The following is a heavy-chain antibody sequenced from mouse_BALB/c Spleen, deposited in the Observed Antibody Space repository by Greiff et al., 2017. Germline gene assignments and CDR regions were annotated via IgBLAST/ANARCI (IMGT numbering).Heavy chain of an antibody. CDR1: GYTFTSYT. CDR2: INPSSGYT. V-gene: IGHV1-4*01. Sequence: VKLMESGAELARPGASVKMSCKASGYTFTSYTMHWVKQRPGQGLEWIGYINPSSGYTNYNQKFKDKATLTADKSSSTAYMQLSSLTSEDSAVYYCARDPHYEDYYAMDYWGQGTSVTVSS. J-gene: IGHJ4*01. D-gene: IGHD1-1*01. CDR3: ARDPHYEDYYAMDY.